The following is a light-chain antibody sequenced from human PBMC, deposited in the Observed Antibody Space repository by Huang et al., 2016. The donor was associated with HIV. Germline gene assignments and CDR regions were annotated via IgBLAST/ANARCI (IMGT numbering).Light chain of an antibody. CDR2: DTS. V-gene: IGKV3-11*01. CDR3: QQRSVGLT. CDR1: QSVTNY. Sequence: EIVLTQSPATLSLSPGERATLSCRASQSVTNYVAWYQQKPGQAPRLLIYDTSNRASGIPARFSGSGSGADFTLTISSLEPDDFAVYYCQQRSVGLTFGGGTKVEIK. J-gene: IGKJ4*01.